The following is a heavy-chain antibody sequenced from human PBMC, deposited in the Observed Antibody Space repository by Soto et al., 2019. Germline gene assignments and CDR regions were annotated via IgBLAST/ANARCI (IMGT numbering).Heavy chain of an antibody. V-gene: IGHV4-59*08. D-gene: IGHD5-12*01. J-gene: IGHJ4*02. Sequence: SETLSLTCTVSDGSISSYYWSWIRQPPGKGLEWIGYIYYSGSTNYNPSLKSRVTISVDTSKNQFSLKLSSVTAADTAVYYCARHDASLVATLDYWGQGTLVTVSS. CDR2: IYYSGST. CDR3: ARHDASLVATLDY. CDR1: DGSISSYY.